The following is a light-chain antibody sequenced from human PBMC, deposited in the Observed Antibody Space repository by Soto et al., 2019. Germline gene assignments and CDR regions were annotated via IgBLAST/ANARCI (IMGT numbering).Light chain of an antibody. Sequence: SCELTQAPSESVSPGQTARITCYGDALPKQYAYWYQKKPGQAPVLAIYKDSERPSGIPERFSGSSSGTTVTLTISGVQPEDEADYYCQSLDSSGTLVLFGGGTKLTVL. CDR2: KDS. CDR3: QSLDSSGTLVL. CDR1: ALPKQY. V-gene: IGLV3-25*03. J-gene: IGLJ2*01.